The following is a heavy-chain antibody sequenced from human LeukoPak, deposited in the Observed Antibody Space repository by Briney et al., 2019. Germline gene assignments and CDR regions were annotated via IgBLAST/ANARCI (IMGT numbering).Heavy chain of an antibody. V-gene: IGHV1-18*01. CDR1: GYTFTSYG. D-gene: IGHD6-13*01. CDR3: ARGLASSWYSAGY. J-gene: IGHJ4*02. Sequence: ASVKVSCKASGYTFTSYGISWVRQAPGQGLEWMGWISAYNGNTNYAQKLQGRVTMTTDTSTSTVYMELSSLRSEDTAVYYCARGLASSWYSAGYWGQGTLVTVSS. CDR2: ISAYNGNT.